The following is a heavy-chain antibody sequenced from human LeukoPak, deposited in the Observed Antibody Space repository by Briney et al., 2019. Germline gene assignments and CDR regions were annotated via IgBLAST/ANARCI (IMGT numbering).Heavy chain of an antibody. CDR3: ARDVAVAGTGAWFDP. D-gene: IGHD6-19*01. Sequence: ASVKVSCKASGYTFTSYYMHWVRQAPGQGLEWMGIINPSGGSSSYAQKFQGRVTMTRDMSTSTVYMELSSLRSEDTAVYYCARDVAVAGTGAWFDPWGQGTLVTVSS. CDR2: INPSGGSS. CDR1: GYTFTSYY. V-gene: IGHV1-46*01. J-gene: IGHJ5*02.